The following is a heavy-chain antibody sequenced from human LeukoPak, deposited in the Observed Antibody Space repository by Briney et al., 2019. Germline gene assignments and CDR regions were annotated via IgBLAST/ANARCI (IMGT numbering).Heavy chain of an antibody. Sequence: GGSLRLSCVASGFTFSSYWMTWVRQAPGKGLEWVANIKTDGSQIYYVDSVKGRFTTSRDNAKNSLYLQMNSLRAEDTAVYYCARDEYNWNVDAFDIWGQGTVVTVSS. D-gene: IGHD1-20*01. CDR1: GFTFSSYW. CDR3: ARDEYNWNVDAFDI. V-gene: IGHV3-7*01. J-gene: IGHJ3*02. CDR2: IKTDGSQI.